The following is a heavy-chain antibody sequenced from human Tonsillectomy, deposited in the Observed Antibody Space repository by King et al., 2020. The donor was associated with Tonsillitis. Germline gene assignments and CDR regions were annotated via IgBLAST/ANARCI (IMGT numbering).Heavy chain of an antibody. CDR1: GFSLSTSGVG. CDR3: TQNDVESTGTSDY. CDR2: IYWDDDK. D-gene: IGHD1/OR15-1a*01. V-gene: IGHV2-5*02. J-gene: IGHJ4*02. Sequence: TLKESGPTLVKPTQTLTLTCTFSGFSLSTSGVGVAWIRQPPGKALEWLALIYWDDDKRYSTSLESRLAITKDTSKNQVVLTMTDVDPVETATYYCTQNDVESTGTSDYWGQGTLVTVSS.